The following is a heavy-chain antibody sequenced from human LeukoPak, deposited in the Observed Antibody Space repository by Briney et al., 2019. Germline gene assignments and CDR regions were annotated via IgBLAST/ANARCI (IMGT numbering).Heavy chain of an antibody. V-gene: IGHV3-53*01. D-gene: IGHD5-24*01. CDR2: IYSGGST. CDR3: ARGGEMAQKDDAFDI. J-gene: IGHJ3*02. Sequence: GGSLRLSCAASEFTVSSNYMSWVRQAPGKGLEWVSVIYSGGSTNYADSVKGRFTISRDNSKNTLYLQMNSLRAEDTAVYYCARGGEMAQKDDAFDIWGQGTMVTVPS. CDR1: EFTVSSNY.